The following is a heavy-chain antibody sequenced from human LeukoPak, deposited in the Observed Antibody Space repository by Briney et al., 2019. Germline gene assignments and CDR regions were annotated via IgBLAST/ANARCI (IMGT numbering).Heavy chain of an antibody. Sequence: SETLSLTCTVSGGSISSGSYYWSWIRQPPGKGLEWIGYIYYSGSTNYNPSLKSRVTISLDTSKNQFSLRLSSVTAADTAVYYCARKLRYFDWDYIDYWGQGTLVTVSS. CDR2: IYYSGST. D-gene: IGHD3-9*01. V-gene: IGHV4-61*01. CDR1: GGSISSGSYY. CDR3: ARKLRYFDWDYIDY. J-gene: IGHJ4*02.